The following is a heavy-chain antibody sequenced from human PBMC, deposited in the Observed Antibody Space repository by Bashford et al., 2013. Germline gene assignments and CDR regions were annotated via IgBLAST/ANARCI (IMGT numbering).Heavy chain of an antibody. CDR3: ATGGYYSDFDH. D-gene: IGHD3-3*01. V-gene: IGHV4-4*07. Sequence: RPLLYSSETLSLTCSVSVDSSTNFYWSWIRQPAGEGLEWIGRIHISGSTEYNPSLRSRVTISIDTSKTQFSLKLNSVTAADTAVYYCATGGYYSDFDHWGQGTLVTVSS. CDR1: VDSSTNFY. CDR2: IHISGST. J-gene: IGHJ4*02.